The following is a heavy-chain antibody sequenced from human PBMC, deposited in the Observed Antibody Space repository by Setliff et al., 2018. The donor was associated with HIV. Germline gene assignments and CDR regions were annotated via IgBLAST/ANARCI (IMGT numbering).Heavy chain of an antibody. J-gene: IGHJ4*02. CDR2: INHSGST. CDR3: ARSSGWSQYYFDY. Sequence: SETLSLTCAVYGGSFSGYYWNWIRQSPGKGLEWIGEINHSGSTNYNPSLKSRVTISVDTSKNQFSLKLSSVTAADTAVCYCARSSGWSQYYFDYWGQGTLVTVSS. V-gene: IGHV4-34*01. D-gene: IGHD6-19*01. CDR1: GGSFSGYY.